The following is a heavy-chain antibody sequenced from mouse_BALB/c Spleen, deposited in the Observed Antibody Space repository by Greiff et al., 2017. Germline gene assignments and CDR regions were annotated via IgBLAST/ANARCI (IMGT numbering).Heavy chain of an antibody. Sequence: EVKLMESGGGLVQPGGSRKLSCAASGFTFSSFGMHWVRQAPEKGLEWVAYISSGSSTIYYADTVKGRFTISRDNPKNTLFLQMTSLRSEDTAMYYCARFITTATYYYAMDYWGQGTSVTVSS. V-gene: IGHV5-17*02. CDR2: ISSGSSTI. CDR3: ARFITTATYYYAMDY. D-gene: IGHD1-2*01. J-gene: IGHJ4*01. CDR1: GFTFSSFG.